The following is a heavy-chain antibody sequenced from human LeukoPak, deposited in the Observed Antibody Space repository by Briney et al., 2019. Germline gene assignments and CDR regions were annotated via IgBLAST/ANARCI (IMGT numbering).Heavy chain of an antibody. Sequence: SETLSLTCTVSGGSVSSTTYFWSWIRQPPGKGLEWIASINYSGSTYYNPSLKSRVTISVDTSENQFSLKLSSVTAADTAVYYCARYVVYGSGKYYFDYRGQGTLVTVSS. V-gene: IGHV4-39*01. D-gene: IGHD3-10*01. CDR3: ARYVVYGSGKYYFDY. J-gene: IGHJ4*02. CDR1: GGSVSSTTYF. CDR2: INYSGST.